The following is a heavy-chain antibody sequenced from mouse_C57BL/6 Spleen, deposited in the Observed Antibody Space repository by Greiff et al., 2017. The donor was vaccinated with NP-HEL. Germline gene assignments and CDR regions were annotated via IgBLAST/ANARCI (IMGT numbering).Heavy chain of an antibody. J-gene: IGHJ3*01. D-gene: IGHD1-1*01. CDR3: ARSGGHPYGGVFAY. CDR2: IYPGDGDT. Sequence: QVQLQQSGAELVKPGASVKISCKASGYAFSSYWMNWVKQRPGKGLEWIGQIYPGDGDTNYNGKFKGKATLTADKSSSTAYMQLSSLTSEDSAVYFCARSGGHPYGGVFAYWGQGTLVTVSA. CDR1: GYAFSSYW. V-gene: IGHV1-80*01.